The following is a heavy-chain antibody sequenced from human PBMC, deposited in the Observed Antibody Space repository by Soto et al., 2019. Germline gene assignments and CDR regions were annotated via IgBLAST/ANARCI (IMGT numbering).Heavy chain of an antibody. CDR1: GFSLSNAGLG. D-gene: IGHD6-13*01. CDR3: ASSYSTSWYWFDS. CDR2: IFSNDEK. V-gene: IGHV2-26*01. J-gene: IGHJ5*01. Sequence: QVTVKESGPVLVKPTETLTLTCTVSGFSLSNAGLGVSWIRQPPGKALEWLAHIFSNDEKSYSTSLKSRLTISTDTSKSHVVLTMTTMDPVDTATYYWASSYSTSWYWFDSWGQGTLVTVSS.